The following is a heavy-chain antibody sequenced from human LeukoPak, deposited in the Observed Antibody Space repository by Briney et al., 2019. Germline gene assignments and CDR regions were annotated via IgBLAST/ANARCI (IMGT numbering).Heavy chain of an antibody. CDR1: GFTFSSYS. CDR3: ARGLRYFDWLFPPDYYYYYMDV. V-gene: IGHV3-21*01. D-gene: IGHD3-9*01. CDR2: ISSSSSYI. J-gene: IGHJ6*03. Sequence: SGGSLRLSCAASGFTFSSYSMNWVRQAPGKGLEWVSSISSSSSYIYYADSVKGRFTISRDNAKNSLYLQMNSLRAEDTAVYYCARGLRYFDWLFPPDYYYYYMDVWGKGTTVAISS.